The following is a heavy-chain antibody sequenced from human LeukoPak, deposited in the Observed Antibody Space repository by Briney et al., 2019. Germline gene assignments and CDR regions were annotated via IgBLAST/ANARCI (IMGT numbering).Heavy chain of an antibody. J-gene: IGHJ4*02. D-gene: IGHD6-13*01. CDR2: INPNSGGT. Sequence: ASVKVSCKASGYTFTGYYLYWVRQAPGQGLEWMGRINPNSGGTNYAQKFQGRVTMTRDTSISTAYMELSSLRSDDTAVFYCARRIAAAGHFDYWGQGTLVTVSS. V-gene: IGHV1-2*06. CDR3: ARRIAAAGHFDY. CDR1: GYTFTGYY.